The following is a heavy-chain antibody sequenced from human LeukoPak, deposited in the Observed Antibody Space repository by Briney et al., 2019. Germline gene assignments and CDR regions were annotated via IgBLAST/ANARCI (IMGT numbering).Heavy chain of an antibody. V-gene: IGHV4-61*02. D-gene: IGHD3-3*01. Sequence: SETLSLTCTVSGGSISSGSYYWSWIRQPAGKGLEWIGRIYTSGSTNYNPSLKSRVTISVDTSKNQFSLKLSSVTAADTAVYYCARDYDSMWDYWGQGTLVTVSS. CDR1: GGSISSGSYY. CDR2: IYTSGST. J-gene: IGHJ4*02. CDR3: ARDYDSMWDY.